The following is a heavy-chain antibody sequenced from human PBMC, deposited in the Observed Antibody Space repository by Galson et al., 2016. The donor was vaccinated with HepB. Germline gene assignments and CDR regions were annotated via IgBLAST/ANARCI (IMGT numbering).Heavy chain of an antibody. CDR3: ASSGYTGNFLPY. Sequence: QSGAEVKKPGESLKISCQGSEYSFVRYWIGWVRQMPGKGLEWVGIMYPGNSDTRYGPSFEGQVTVSADKSITTAFLQWNRLEASDTAMYYCASSGYTGNFLPYWGQGTLVTVSS. V-gene: IGHV5-51*01. D-gene: IGHD1-26*01. CDR2: MYPGNSDT. J-gene: IGHJ4*01. CDR1: EYSFVRYW.